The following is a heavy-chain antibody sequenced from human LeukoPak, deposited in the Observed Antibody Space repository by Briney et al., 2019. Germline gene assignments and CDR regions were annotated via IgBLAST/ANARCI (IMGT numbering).Heavy chain of an antibody. Sequence: PSETLSLTCAVYGGSFSGYYWSWIRQPPGKGLEWIGEINHSGSTNYNPSLKSRVTISVDTSKNQFSLKLSSVTAADTAVYYCVARGVNRYWFDPWGQGTLVTVSS. CDR2: INHSGST. D-gene: IGHD3-10*01. CDR1: GGSFSGYY. CDR3: VARGVNRYWFDP. J-gene: IGHJ5*02. V-gene: IGHV4-34*01.